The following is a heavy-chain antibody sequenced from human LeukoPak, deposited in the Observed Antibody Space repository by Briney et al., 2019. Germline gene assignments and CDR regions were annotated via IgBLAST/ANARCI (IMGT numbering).Heavy chain of an antibody. CDR2: ISGSGGST. D-gene: IGHD6-19*01. J-gene: IGHJ5*02. CDR1: GFTFSSYA. V-gene: IGHV3-23*01. CDR3: AKDKVAGYGWFDP. Sequence: GGSLRLSCAASGFTFSSYAMSWVRQAPGKGLEWVSAISGSGGSTYYADSVKGRFTISSDNSKNALYLQMNSLRAEDTAVYYCAKDKVAGYGWFDPWGQGTLVTVSS.